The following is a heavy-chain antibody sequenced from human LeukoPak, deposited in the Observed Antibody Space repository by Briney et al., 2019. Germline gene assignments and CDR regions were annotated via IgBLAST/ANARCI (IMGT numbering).Heavy chain of an antibody. J-gene: IGHJ4*02. Sequence: ASVKVSCKASGYTFTGYYIQWVRQAPGQGLEWMGWINPNSGGANYVQKFEGRVTMTRDTSISTVFMELSTLRSDDTAVYYCARGSNYFDYWGQGTLVTVTS. V-gene: IGHV1-2*02. CDR2: INPNSGGA. D-gene: IGHD2/OR15-2a*01. CDR3: ARGSNYFDY. CDR1: GYTFTGYY.